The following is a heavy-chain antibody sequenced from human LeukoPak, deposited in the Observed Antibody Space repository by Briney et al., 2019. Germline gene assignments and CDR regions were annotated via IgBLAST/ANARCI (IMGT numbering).Heavy chain of an antibody. J-gene: IGHJ6*02. CDR2: ICWNSGSI. CDR1: GFTFDDYA. V-gene: IGHV3-9*01. D-gene: IGHD5-12*01. Sequence: GGSLRLSCAASGFTFDDYAMHWVRQAPGKGLEWVSGICWNSGSIGYADSVKGRFTISRDNAKNSLYLQMNSLRAEDTALYYCAKMRGYSGYARGYYYGMDVWGQGTTVTVSS. CDR3: AKMRGYSGYARGYYYGMDV.